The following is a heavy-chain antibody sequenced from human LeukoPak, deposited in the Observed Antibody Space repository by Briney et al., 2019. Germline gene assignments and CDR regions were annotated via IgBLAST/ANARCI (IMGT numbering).Heavy chain of an antibody. CDR1: GYSISSGYY. CDR3: ARVIKEPDPYYYYYMDV. J-gene: IGHJ6*03. Sequence: SETLSLTCAVSGYSISSGYYWGWIRQPPGKGLEWIGSIYHSGSTYYNPSLKSRVTISVDTSKNQFSLKLSSVTAADTAVYYCARVIKEPDPYYYYYMDVWGKGTTVTVSS. D-gene: IGHD1-14*01. V-gene: IGHV4-38-2*01. CDR2: IYHSGST.